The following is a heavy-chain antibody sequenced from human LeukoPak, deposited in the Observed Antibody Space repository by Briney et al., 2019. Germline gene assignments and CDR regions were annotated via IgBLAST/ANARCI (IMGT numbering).Heavy chain of an antibody. CDR3: ARPAYYGDSWFDP. Sequence: SETLSLTCTVSGGSISSSTYYWGWIRQPPGKGLEWIGSMFSSGKTYHNPSLESRVTLSVDTSKNQFSLKLSSVTAADTAVYFCARPAYYGDSWFDPWGQGTLVTVSS. J-gene: IGHJ5*02. V-gene: IGHV4-39*01. D-gene: IGHD4-17*01. CDR2: MFSSGKT. CDR1: GGSISSSTYY.